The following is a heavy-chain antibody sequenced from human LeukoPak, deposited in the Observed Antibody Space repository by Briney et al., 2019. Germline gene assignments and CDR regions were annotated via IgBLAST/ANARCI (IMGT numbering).Heavy chain of an antibody. Sequence: SETLSLTCTVSGGSISSYYWSWIRQPPGKGLEWIGYIYYSGSTNYNPSLKSRVTISVDTSKNQFSLKLSSVTAADTAVYYCARVADSSGYYYGYFDYWGQGTLVTVSS. D-gene: IGHD3-22*01. CDR1: GGSISSYY. CDR2: IYYSGST. V-gene: IGHV4-59*12. CDR3: ARVADSSGYYYGYFDY. J-gene: IGHJ4*02.